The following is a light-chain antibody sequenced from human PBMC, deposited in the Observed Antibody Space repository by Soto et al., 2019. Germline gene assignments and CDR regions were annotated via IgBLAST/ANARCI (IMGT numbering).Light chain of an antibody. CDR2: EAS. J-gene: IGKJ1*01. Sequence: DIQMTQSPSTLSASVGDRVTITCRASQSINSYLAWYQQKPGKAPKLLIYEASNLESGVPSRFSGSGSGTEFTLTTSSLQPDDFATYYCQQSRDYPWTFGQGTKVDI. CDR3: QQSRDYPWT. CDR1: QSINSY. V-gene: IGKV1-5*03.